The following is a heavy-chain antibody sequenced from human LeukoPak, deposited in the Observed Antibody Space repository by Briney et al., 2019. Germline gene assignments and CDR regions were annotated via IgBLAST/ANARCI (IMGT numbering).Heavy chain of an antibody. D-gene: IGHD2-15*01. CDR1: GGTFSSYA. CDR2: IIPIFGTA. CDR3: ATETCSGGSCYFDY. V-gene: IGHV1-69*06. Sequence: SVKVSCKASGGTFSSYAISWVRQAPGQGLEWMGGIIPIFGTANYAQKFQGRVTMTEDTSTDTAYMELSSLRSEDTAVYYCATETCSGGSCYFDYWGQGTLVTVSS. J-gene: IGHJ4*02.